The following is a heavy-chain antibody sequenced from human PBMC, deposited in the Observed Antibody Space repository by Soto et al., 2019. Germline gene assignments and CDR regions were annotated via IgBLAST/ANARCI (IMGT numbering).Heavy chain of an antibody. Sequence: TSETLSLTCTVSGGSISSYYWSWIRQPPGKGLEWIGYIYYSGSTNYNPSLKSRVTISVDTSKNQFSLKLSSVTAADTAVYYCARFGPTFTRMYYYYYMDVWGKGTTVTVSS. CDR1: GGSISSYY. D-gene: IGHD3-16*01. CDR3: ARFGPTFTRMYYYYYMDV. CDR2: IYYSGST. J-gene: IGHJ6*03. V-gene: IGHV4-59*08.